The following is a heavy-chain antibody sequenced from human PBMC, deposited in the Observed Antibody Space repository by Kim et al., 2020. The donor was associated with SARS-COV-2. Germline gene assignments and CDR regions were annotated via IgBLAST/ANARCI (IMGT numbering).Heavy chain of an antibody. CDR1: GYTFTSYA. D-gene: IGHD6-13*01. J-gene: IGHJ6*02. V-gene: IGHV1-3*01. CDR3: AREPYSSWYFYYGMDV. Sequence: ASVKVSCKASGYTFTSYAMHWVRQAPGQRLEWMGWINAGNGNTKYSQKFQGRVTITRDTSASTAYMELSSLRSEDTAVYYCAREPYSSWYFYYGMDVWGQGTTVTVSS. CDR2: INAGNGNT.